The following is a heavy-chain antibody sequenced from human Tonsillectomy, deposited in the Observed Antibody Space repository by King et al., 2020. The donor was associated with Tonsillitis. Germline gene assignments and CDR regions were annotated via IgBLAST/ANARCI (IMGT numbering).Heavy chain of an antibody. CDR3: ARHGEVDSDDYAGDYYCAMDV. Sequence: QLQESGPGLVKPSETLSLTCTVSGGSISSYHWSWIRQPPGKGLEWIGYVYYTGITNYNPSLMSRVTTSADTAKNQFSLKLSSVTAADTAVYYCARHGEVDSDDYAGDYYCAMDVWGQGTTVTVSS. D-gene: IGHD4-17*01. CDR2: VYYTGIT. J-gene: IGHJ6*02. CDR1: GGSISSYH. V-gene: IGHV4-59*08.